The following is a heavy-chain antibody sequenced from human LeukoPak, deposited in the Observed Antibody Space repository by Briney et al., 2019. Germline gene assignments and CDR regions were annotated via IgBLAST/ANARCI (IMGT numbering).Heavy chain of an antibody. J-gene: IGHJ4*02. CDR2: IYPGDSDT. V-gene: IGHV5-51*01. D-gene: IGHD3-22*01. CDR3: ARRKNYDSSGLDY. Sequence: GESLKISCKGSGYSFISYWIGWVRQMPGKGLEWMGIIYPGDSDTRYSPSFQGQVTISADKSISTAYLQWSSLKASDTAMYYCARRKNYDSSGLDYWGQGTLVTVSS. CDR1: GYSFISYW.